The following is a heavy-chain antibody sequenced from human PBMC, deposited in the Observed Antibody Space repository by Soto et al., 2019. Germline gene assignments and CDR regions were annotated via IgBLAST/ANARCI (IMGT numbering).Heavy chain of an antibody. V-gene: IGHV4-59*08. CDR3: ARLLSVDDILTGYVLDV. Sequence: SETLSLTCTVSGGSISSYYWSWIRQPPGKGLEWIGYIYYSGSTNYNPSLKSRVTISVDTSKNQFSLKLSSVTAADTAVYYCARLLSVDDILTGYVLDVWGKGTTVTVSS. CDR2: IYYSGST. CDR1: GGSISSYY. D-gene: IGHD3-9*01. J-gene: IGHJ6*04.